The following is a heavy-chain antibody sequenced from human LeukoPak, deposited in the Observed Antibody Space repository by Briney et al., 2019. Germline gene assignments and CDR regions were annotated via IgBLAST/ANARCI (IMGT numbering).Heavy chain of an antibody. D-gene: IGHD3-10*01. J-gene: IGHJ5*02. CDR1: GDSIRSGGHF. V-gene: IGHV4-31*03. CDR2: IYYSGTT. Sequence: SQTLSLTCTVSGDSIRSGGHFWSWIRQHPEKGLEWIGYIYYSGTTKYNPSLKSRVTISVDTSTNQFSPKLTSVTAADTAVYYCAREIITEGDCFDPWGQGILVTVSS. CDR3: AREIITEGDCFDP.